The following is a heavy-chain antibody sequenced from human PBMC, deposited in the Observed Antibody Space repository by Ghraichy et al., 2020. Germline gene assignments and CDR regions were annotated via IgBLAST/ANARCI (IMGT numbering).Heavy chain of an antibody. CDR3: ARESGSYSYYYYYGMDV. CDR2: ISSSSSTI. D-gene: IGHD1-26*01. J-gene: IGHJ6*02. V-gene: IGHV3-48*02. CDR1: GFTFSSYS. Sequence: GESLNISCAASGFTFSSYSMNWVRQAPGKGLEWVSYISSSSSTIYYADSVKGRFTISRDNAKNSLYLQMNSLRDEDTAVYYCARESGSYSYYYYYGMDVWGQGTTVTVSS.